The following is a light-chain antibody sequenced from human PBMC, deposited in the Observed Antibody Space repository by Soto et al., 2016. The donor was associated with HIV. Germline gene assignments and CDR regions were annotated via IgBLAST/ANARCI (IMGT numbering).Light chain of an antibody. CDR1: KLGDKY. Sequence: SYELTQPPSVSVSPGQTASITCSGDKLGDKYACWYQQKPGQAPVLVIYDDSDRPSGIPERLSGSNSGSAATLTISRVEAGDEADYYCQVWHSGGDNYVFGPGTKVTV. J-gene: IGLJ1*01. CDR3: QVWHSGGDNYV. V-gene: IGLV3-1*01. CDR2: DDS.